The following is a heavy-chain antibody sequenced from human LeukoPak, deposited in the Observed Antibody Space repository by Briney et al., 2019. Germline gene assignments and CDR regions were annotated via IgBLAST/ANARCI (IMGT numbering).Heavy chain of an antibody. Sequence: SETLSLTCTVSGGSISSSSYYWGWIRQPPGKGLEWIGSIYYSGSTYYNPSLKSRVTISVDTSKNQFSLKLSSVTAADTAVYYCARLYCSGGSCYAIDYWGQETLVTVSS. J-gene: IGHJ4*02. CDR1: GGSISSSSYY. V-gene: IGHV4-39*01. CDR3: ARLYCSGGSCYAIDY. D-gene: IGHD2-15*01. CDR2: IYYSGST.